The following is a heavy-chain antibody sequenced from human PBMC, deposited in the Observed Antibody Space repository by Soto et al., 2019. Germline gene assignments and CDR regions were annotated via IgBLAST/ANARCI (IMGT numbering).Heavy chain of an antibody. CDR3: AKRASPANIGNWFDP. J-gene: IGHJ5*02. Sequence: GGSLRLSCVGSGFVFKNFAINWVRQPPGKGLEWVSVIRGTGLNTYYAASVKGRFNISRDNSKSTVYLQMGSLKVEDTAVYYCAKRASPANIGNWFDPWGPGTQVTVSS. CDR1: GFVFKNFA. V-gene: IGHV3-23*01. CDR2: IRGTGLNT.